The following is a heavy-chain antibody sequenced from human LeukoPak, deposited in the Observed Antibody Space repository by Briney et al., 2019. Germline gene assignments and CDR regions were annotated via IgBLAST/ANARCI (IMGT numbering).Heavy chain of an antibody. Sequence: VASVKVSRKASGYTFASYLITWVRQAPGQGLEWVGWVSPYNGATNYAQKFRGRVTLTTGTSTTTADMDLTNLRLDVTAIYYCARAVDYYDNSGYYYPIDLWGQGTLVTVSS. V-gene: IGHV1-18*01. CDR1: GYTFASYL. CDR2: VSPYNGAT. D-gene: IGHD3-22*01. CDR3: ARAVDYYDNSGYYYPIDL. J-gene: IGHJ5*02.